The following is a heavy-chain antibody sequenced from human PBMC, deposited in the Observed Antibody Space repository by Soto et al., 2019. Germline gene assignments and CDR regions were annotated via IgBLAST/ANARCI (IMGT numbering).Heavy chain of an antibody. CDR2: IIPILGIA. V-gene: IGHV1-69*08. D-gene: IGHD2-2*01. J-gene: IGHJ4*02. CDR1: GGTFSSYT. Sequence: QVQLVQSGAEVKKPGSSVKVSCKASGGTFSSYTISWVRQAPGQGLEWMGRIIPILGIANYAQKFQGRVTITADKSTSTAYMELSSLRSEDTAVYYCARDSPGIVPAAIDYWGQGTLVTVSS. CDR3: ARDSPGIVPAAIDY.